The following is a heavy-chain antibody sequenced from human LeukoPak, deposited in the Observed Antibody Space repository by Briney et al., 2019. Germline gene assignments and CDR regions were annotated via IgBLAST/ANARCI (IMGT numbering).Heavy chain of an antibody. CDR3: ARQGLIPLAHKTDAFDI. V-gene: IGHV1-18*01. J-gene: IGHJ3*02. CDR2: ISAYNGNT. CDR1: GYTFTSYG. Sequence: ASVKVSCKASGYTFTSYGISWVRQAPGQGLEWMGWISAYNGNTNYAQKLQGRVTMTTDTSTSTAYMELRSLRSDDTAVYYCARQGLIPLAHKTDAFDIWGQGTMVTVSS.